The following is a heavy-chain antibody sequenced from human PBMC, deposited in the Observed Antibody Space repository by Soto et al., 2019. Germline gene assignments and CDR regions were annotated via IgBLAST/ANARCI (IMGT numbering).Heavy chain of an antibody. J-gene: IGHJ6*02. Sequence: QVQLVQSGAEVKKPGSSVKVSCKASGGTFSSYAISWVRQAPGQGLEWMGGIIPIFGTANYAQKFQGRVTITADESTSTAYMELSCLRSEDTAVQSPASSLTKYYYYGIDVWGQGTTVTVSS. CDR1: GGTFSSYA. CDR2: IIPIFGTA. V-gene: IGHV1-69*12. D-gene: IGHD3-9*01. CDR3: ASSLTKYYYYGIDV.